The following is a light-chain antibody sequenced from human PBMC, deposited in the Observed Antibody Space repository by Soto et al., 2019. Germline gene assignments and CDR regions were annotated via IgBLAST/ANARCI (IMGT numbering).Light chain of an antibody. CDR3: QQYGSSPLT. J-gene: IGKJ4*01. CDR1: QSVSSSY. V-gene: IGKV3-20*01. CDR2: GAS. Sequence: EIVLTQSPGTLSLSPGERATLSCRASQSVSSSYLAWYQQKPGQAPRLLIYGASSRATGIPDRFSASGSGPDFTLTISRLEPEDFAVYYCQQYGSSPLTFGGGTKVEIK.